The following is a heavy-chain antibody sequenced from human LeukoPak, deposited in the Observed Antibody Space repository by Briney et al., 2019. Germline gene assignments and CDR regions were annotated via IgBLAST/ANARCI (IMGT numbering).Heavy chain of an antibody. V-gene: IGHV4-39*01. J-gene: IGHJ4*02. D-gene: IGHD4-17*01. CDR1: GGSISSYY. CDR2: IYYSGST. Sequence: SETLSLTCTVSGGSISSYYWGWIRQPPGKGLEWIGSIYYSGSTYYNPSLKSRVTISVDTSKNQFSLKLSSVTAADTAVYYCARQVTVTIYYFDYWGQGTLVTVSS. CDR3: ARQVTVTIYYFDY.